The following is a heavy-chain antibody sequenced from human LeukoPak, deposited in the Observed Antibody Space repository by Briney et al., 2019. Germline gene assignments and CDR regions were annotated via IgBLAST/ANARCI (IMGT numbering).Heavy chain of an antibody. CDR3: AREEYSSGWYLDY. V-gene: IGHV3-20*04. CDR2: INWNGGST. J-gene: IGHJ4*02. Sequence: PGGSLRLSCAASGFPFSSYVMSWVRQAPGKGLEWVSGINWNGGSTGYADSVKGRFTISRDNAKNSLYLQMNSLRAEDTALYYCAREEYSSGWYLDYWGQGTLVTVSS. CDR1: GFPFSSYV. D-gene: IGHD6-19*01.